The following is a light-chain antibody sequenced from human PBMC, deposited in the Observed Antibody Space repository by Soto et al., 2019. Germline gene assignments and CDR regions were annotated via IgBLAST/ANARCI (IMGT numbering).Light chain of an antibody. Sequence: EIVMTPSPATLSESPGERVTLSCRASPSISSNLAWYQQKPGQPPRLLIYDATSRATGIPSRFSGSGSGTDFTLTITSLQSEDFAVYFCQQYHDWPPLTFGGGTKVEIK. J-gene: IGKJ4*01. V-gene: IGKV3D-15*01. CDR1: PSISSN. CDR2: DAT. CDR3: QQYHDWPPLT.